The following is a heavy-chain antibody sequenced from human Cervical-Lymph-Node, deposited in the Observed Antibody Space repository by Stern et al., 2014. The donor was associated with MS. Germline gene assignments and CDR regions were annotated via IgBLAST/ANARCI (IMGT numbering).Heavy chain of an antibody. CDR1: GCTFSSYA. CDR3: ATKVVVVTAAPFGAFDI. V-gene: IGHV1-69*01. Sequence: VQLVESGAEVKKPGSSVKVSCKASGCTFSSYALSWVRQAPGQGLEWMGGIIPIFGTANSAQRFQGRVTITADAGTVDMELSSLRSGDTAVYYCATKVVVVTAAPFGAFDIWGQGTMLTVSS. CDR2: IIPIFGTA. D-gene: IGHD2-21*02. J-gene: IGHJ3*02.